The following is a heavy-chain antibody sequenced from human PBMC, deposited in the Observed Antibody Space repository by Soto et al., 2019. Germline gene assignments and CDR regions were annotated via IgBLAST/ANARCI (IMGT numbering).Heavy chain of an antibody. Sequence: QVQLVQSGAEVKKPGASVKVSCKASGYTFTSYGISWVRQAPGQGLEWMGWNSAYNGNTNYAQKLQGRVTMTTDTSTSTAYMELRSLRSDDTAVYYCARDRGDYVPLRGVNWYFDLWGRGTLVTVSS. D-gene: IGHD3-10*01. V-gene: IGHV1-18*01. CDR1: GYTFTSYG. CDR2: NSAYNGNT. J-gene: IGHJ2*01. CDR3: ARDRGDYVPLRGVNWYFDL.